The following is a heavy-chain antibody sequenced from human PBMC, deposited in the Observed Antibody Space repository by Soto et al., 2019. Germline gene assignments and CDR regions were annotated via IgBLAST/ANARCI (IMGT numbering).Heavy chain of an antibody. D-gene: IGHD6-19*01. CDR3: ARDRRASKWLVQTFSWFDP. Sequence: QVQLQESGPGLVKPSGTLSLTCAVSGGSISSSNWWSWVRQPPGKGLEWIGEIYHSGSTNYNPSLKSRVTISVDKSKNQFSLKLSSVTAADTAVYYCARDRRASKWLVQTFSWFDPWGQGTLVTVSS. V-gene: IGHV4-4*02. CDR1: GGSISSSNW. J-gene: IGHJ5*02. CDR2: IYHSGST.